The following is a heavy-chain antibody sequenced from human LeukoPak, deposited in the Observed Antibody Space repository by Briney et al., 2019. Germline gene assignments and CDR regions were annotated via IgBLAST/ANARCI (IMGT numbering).Heavy chain of an antibody. Sequence: SETLSLTCTVSGGSISGSYHWSWIRQQPGKGLEWIGYILYSGSTHHNPSLKSGVRISVDTSENQFSLKLSSVTAADTAVYYCARMNSRAEYFYASWRQGTLVTVSS. D-gene: IGHD1/OR15-1a*01. J-gene: IGHJ4*02. V-gene: IGHV4-31*03. CDR1: GGSISGSYH. CDR2: ILYSGST. CDR3: ARMNSRAEYFYAS.